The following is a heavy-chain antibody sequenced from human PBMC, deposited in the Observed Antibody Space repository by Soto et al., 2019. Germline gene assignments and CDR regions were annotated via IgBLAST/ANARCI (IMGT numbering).Heavy chain of an antibody. CDR3: ARDKDRPRLGGNYYYIMDV. D-gene: IGHD5-12*01. CDR1: GDTFRSYA. V-gene: IGHV1-69*12. Sequence: QVQLVQSGAEVKKPGSSVKVSCKASGDTFRSYAISWVRQAPGQGLEWMGGIIPIFRTPDYAQKFQGRVTITADESTSTAYLELSSLRSEDTAVYYCARDKDRPRLGGNYYYIMDVWGQGTTVTVSS. J-gene: IGHJ6*02. CDR2: IIPIFRTP.